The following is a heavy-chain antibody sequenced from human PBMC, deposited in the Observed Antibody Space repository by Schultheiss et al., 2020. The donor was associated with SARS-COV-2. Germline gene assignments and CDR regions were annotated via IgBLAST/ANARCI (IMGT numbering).Heavy chain of an antibody. Sequence: GESLKISCAASGFTVSSNYMSWVRQAPGKGLEWVSAISGSGGSTYYADSVRGRFTISRDNAKNSLYLQMNSLRGDDTAFYYCGKGPYSSGWYPLDHWGQGTLVTVSS. V-gene: IGHV3-23*01. J-gene: IGHJ4*02. CDR2: ISGSGGST. CDR1: GFTVSSNY. CDR3: GKGPYSSGWYPLDH. D-gene: IGHD6-19*01.